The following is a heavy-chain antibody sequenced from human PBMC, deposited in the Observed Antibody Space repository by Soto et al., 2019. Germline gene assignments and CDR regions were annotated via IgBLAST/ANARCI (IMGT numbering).Heavy chain of an antibody. V-gene: IGHV3-21*01. CDR3: ARNHGDYVPLDY. J-gene: IGHJ4*02. CDR2: ISSSSSYI. D-gene: IGHD4-17*01. Sequence: PGGSLRLSCAASGLTFSSYSMNWVRQAPGKGLEWVSSISSSSSYIYYADSVKGRFTISRDNAKNSLYLQMNSLRAEDTAVYYCARNHGDYVPLDYWGQGTLVTVSS. CDR1: GLTFSSYS.